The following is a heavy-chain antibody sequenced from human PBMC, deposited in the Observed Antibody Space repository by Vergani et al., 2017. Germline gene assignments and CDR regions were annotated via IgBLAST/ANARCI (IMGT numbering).Heavy chain of an antibody. D-gene: IGHD4-23*01. J-gene: IGHJ3*01. CDR1: GGAISSYY. CDR2: IYYSGST. CDR3: ASVGGNDAFDF. V-gene: IGHV4-59*01. Sequence: QVQLQESGPGLVKPSETLSLTCTVSGGAISSYYWSWIRQPPGKGLEWIGYIYYSGSTNYNPSLKRRVTTSVDTSKTQFSLKLSSVTAADTAVYYCASVGGNDAFDFWGQGTMVTVSS.